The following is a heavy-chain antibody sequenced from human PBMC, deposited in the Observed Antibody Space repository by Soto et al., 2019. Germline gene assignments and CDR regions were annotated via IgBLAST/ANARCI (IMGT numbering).Heavy chain of an antibody. D-gene: IGHD3-10*01. CDR1: GYTFTGYY. CDR3: ASIGLGITMVRGVIVDDYYYYGMDV. CDR2: INPNSGGT. Sequence: QVQLVQSGAEVKKPGASVKVSCKASGYTFTGYYMHWVRQAPGQGLEWMGWINPNSGGTNYAQKFQDWVTMSRDTSISTASMKLSRLRSYDTAVYYCASIGLGITMVRGVIVDDYYYYGMDVWGQGTTVTVSS. J-gene: IGHJ6*02. V-gene: IGHV1-2*04.